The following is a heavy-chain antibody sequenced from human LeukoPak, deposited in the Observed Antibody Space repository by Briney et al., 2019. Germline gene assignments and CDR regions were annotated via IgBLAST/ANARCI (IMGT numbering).Heavy chain of an antibody. V-gene: IGHV3-30-3*01. D-gene: IGHD5-24*01. CDR3: ARDQGWLQFFDC. CDR1: GFTFSSYS. Sequence: PGGSLRLSCAASGFTFSSYSMHWVRQAPGKGLEWAAVISHDGSNKYYADSVKGRFTISRDNSKNTLYLQMNSQRAEDTAMYYCARDQGWLQFFDCWGQGTLVTVSS. CDR2: ISHDGSNK. J-gene: IGHJ4*02.